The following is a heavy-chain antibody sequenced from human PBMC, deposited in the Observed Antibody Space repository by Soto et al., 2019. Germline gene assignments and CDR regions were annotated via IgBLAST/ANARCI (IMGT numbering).Heavy chain of an antibody. CDR1: GFNFSSYA. J-gene: IGHJ6*02. CDR3: AKAGPSPDYYYYGMDV. V-gene: IGHV3-23*01. Sequence: GGSLRLSCAASGFNFSSYAMSCVRQAPGKGLEWVSAISGSGGSTYYADSVKGRFTISRDNSKNTLYLQMNSLRAEDTAVYYCAKAGPSPDYYYYGMDVWGQGTTVTVSS. CDR2: ISGSGGST. D-gene: IGHD7-27*01.